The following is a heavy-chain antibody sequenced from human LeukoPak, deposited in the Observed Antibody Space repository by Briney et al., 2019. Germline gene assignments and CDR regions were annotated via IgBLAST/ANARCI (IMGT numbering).Heavy chain of an antibody. CDR1: GFTFSSYA. J-gene: IGHJ4*02. D-gene: IGHD6-13*01. V-gene: IGHV3-23*01. CDR2: ISGSGGST. CDR3: AKVYLAAAGGLGFDY. Sequence: GGSLRLSCAASGFTFSSYAMSWVRQAPGKELEWVSAISGSGGSTYYADSVKGRFTISRDNSKNTLYLQMNSLRAEDTAVYYCAKVYLAAAGGLGFDYWGQGTLVTVSS.